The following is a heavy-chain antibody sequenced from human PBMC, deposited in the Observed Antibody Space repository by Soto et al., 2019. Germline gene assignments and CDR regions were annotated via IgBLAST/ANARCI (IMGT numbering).Heavy chain of an antibody. J-gene: IGHJ6*02. V-gene: IGHV3-21*01. CDR2: ISSSSSYI. CDR1: GFTFSSYS. CDR3: ARVTDRPDYYYGMDV. Sequence: EVQLVESGGGLVKPGGSLRLSCAASGFTFSSYSMNWVRQAPGKGLEWVSSISSSSSYIYYADSVKGRFTISRDNAKNSLYLQMNSLRAEDTAMYYCARVTDRPDYYYGMDVWGQGTTVTVSS.